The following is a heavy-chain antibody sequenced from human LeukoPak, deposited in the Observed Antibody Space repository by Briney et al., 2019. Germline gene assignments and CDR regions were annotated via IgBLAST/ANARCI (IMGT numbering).Heavy chain of an antibody. CDR1: GFTVSSNY. D-gene: IGHD3-10*01. CDR2: IYSGGST. J-gene: IGHJ5*02. Sequence: GGSLRLSCAASGFTVSSNYMSWVRQAPGKGLEWVSVIYSGGSTYYADSVKGRFTISRDNSKNTLYLQTNSLRAEDTAVYYCAREGANYYGSGSYYSRFGWFDPWGQGTLVTVSS. V-gene: IGHV3-53*01. CDR3: AREGANYYGSGSYYSRFGWFDP.